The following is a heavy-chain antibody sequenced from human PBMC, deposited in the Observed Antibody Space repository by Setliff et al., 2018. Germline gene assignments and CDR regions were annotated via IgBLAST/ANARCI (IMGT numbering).Heavy chain of an antibody. D-gene: IGHD3-3*01. V-gene: IGHV1-8*03. CDR1: GYTFTSYD. CDR2: MNPNSGNT. CDR3: ARDFRYSRRDFWSGYLVY. Sequence: GASVKVSCKASGYTFTSYDINWVRQATGQGLEWMGWMNPNSGNTGYAQKFQGRVTITRNTSISTAYMELSSLRSEDTAVYYCARDFRYSRRDFWSGYLVYWGQGTLVTVSS. J-gene: IGHJ4*02.